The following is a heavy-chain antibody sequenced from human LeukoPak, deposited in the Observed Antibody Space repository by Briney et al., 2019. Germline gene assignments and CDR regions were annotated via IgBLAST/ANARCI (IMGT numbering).Heavy chain of an antibody. Sequence: GGSLRLSCAASGVTFSSYAMSWVRQAPGKGLEWVSAISGSGGSTYYADSVKGRFTISRDNAKNSLYLQMNSLRAEDTAVYYCARDYSYGFEDYWGQGTLVTVSS. D-gene: IGHD5-18*01. CDR2: ISGSGGST. CDR1: GVTFSSYA. J-gene: IGHJ4*02. CDR3: ARDYSYGFEDY. V-gene: IGHV3-23*01.